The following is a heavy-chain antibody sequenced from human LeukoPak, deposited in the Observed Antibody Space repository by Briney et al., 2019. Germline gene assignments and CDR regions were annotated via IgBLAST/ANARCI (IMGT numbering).Heavy chain of an antibody. CDR1: GYTFTSYG. Sequence: ASVKVSCKASGYTFTSYGISWVRQAPGQGLEWMGWISAYNGNTNYAQKLQGRVTMTTDTSTSIAYMELRSLRSDDTAVYYCARGTYYYDSSGYYATHYYFDYWGQGTLVTVSS. D-gene: IGHD3-22*01. J-gene: IGHJ4*02. V-gene: IGHV1-18*01. CDR2: ISAYNGNT. CDR3: ARGTYYYDSSGYYATHYYFDY.